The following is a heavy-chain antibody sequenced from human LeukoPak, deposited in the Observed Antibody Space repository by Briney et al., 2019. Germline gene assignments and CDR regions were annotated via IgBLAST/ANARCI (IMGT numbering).Heavy chain of an antibody. D-gene: IGHD2-8*01. CDR2: AYYSGST. J-gene: IGHJ4*02. CDR3: ARNVSAGYFDY. Sequence: SETLSLTCSVSGGSFTGTTYYWAWIRQPPGKGLEWIGSAYYSGSTSYSPSLKSRLTISVDTSKKQFSLRLSSVNAADTAVYYCARNVSAGYFDYWGQGTLVTVSS. V-gene: IGHV4-39*01. CDR1: GGSFTGTTYY.